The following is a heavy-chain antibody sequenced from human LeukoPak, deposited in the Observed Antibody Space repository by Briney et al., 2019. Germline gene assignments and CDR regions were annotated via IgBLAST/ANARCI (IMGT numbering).Heavy chain of an antibody. CDR3: ARGYVGFDP. Sequence: PSETLSLTCTVSGYSISSGYYWGWIRQPPGKGLEWIGSIYYSGSTYYNPSLKSRVTISVDTSKNQFSLKPSSVTAADTAVYYCARGYVGFDPWGRGTLVTVSS. J-gene: IGHJ5*02. CDR1: GYSISSGYY. V-gene: IGHV4-38-2*02. CDR2: IYYSGST. D-gene: IGHD5-12*01.